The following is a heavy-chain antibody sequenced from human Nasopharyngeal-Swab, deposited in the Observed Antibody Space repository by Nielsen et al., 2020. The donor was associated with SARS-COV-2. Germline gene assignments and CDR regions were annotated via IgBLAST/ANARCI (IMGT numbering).Heavy chain of an antibody. CDR3: TRALSGVYDF. CDR2: INPTTGGT. D-gene: IGHD2-15*01. V-gene: IGHV1-2*06. CDR1: RSTFIAYY. Sequence: ASVKVSCKASRSTFIAYYIHWVRQAPGQGLEWMGRINPTTGGTLYTQTFEGRVTMTTDTSTSTTYMELRGLTSDDTAVYYCTRALSGVYDFWGQGALVTVSS. J-gene: IGHJ4*02.